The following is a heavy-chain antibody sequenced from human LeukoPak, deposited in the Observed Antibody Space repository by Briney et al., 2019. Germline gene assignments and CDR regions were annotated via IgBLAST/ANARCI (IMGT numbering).Heavy chain of an antibody. D-gene: IGHD1/OR15-1a*01. Sequence: PGGSLRLSCAASGFTFSSYAMSWVRQAPGKGLEWVSAISASGGSTYYADSVKGRFTISRDNSKNTLYLQMNSLRAEDTAVYYCAKGNSFYWYFDLWGRGTLVTVSS. CDR2: ISASGGST. V-gene: IGHV3-23*01. CDR1: GFTFSSYA. CDR3: AKGNSFYWYFDL. J-gene: IGHJ2*01.